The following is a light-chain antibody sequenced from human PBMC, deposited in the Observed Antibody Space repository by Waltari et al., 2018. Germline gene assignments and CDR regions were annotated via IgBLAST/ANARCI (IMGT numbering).Light chain of an antibody. CDR1: YSNLGRTY. CDR3: AAWDESHYV. CDR2: RNK. J-gene: IGLJ1*01. Sequence: QSVLTQPPSASGTPGQRVSISCSGSYSNLGRTYLYWYQQLPGAAPKLPIYRNKQRPSGVPDRFSASKYGTSASLAISGLRSEDEAVYYCAAWDESHYVFGPGTKVTVL. V-gene: IGLV1-47*01.